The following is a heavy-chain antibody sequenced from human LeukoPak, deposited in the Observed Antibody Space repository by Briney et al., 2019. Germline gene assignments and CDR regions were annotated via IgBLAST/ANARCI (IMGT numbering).Heavy chain of an antibody. V-gene: IGHV4-59*11. J-gene: IGHJ4*02. CDR1: GGSISSHY. Sequence: SETLSLTCTVSGGSISSHYWSWIRQPPGKGLEWIGYIYYSGSTNYNSSLKSRVTIPVDTSKNQFSLKLSSVTAADTAVYYCARDKATDYGEEFDYWGQGTLVTVSS. D-gene: IGHD4-17*01. CDR2: IYYSGST. CDR3: ARDKATDYGEEFDY.